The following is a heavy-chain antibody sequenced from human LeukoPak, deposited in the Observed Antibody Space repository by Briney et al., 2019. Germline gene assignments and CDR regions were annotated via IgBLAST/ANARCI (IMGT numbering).Heavy chain of an antibody. D-gene: IGHD5-12*01. CDR1: GGSISSGGYS. CDR3: ARGSGYGTRAFDP. CDR2: IYHSGST. J-gene: IGHJ5*02. Sequence: PSQTLSLTGAASGGSISSGGYSWRWIRQPPGKGLEWIGYIYHSGSTYYNPCLKSRVTISVDTSKNQFSLKLSSVTAADTAVYYCARGSGYGTRAFDPWGQGTLVTVSS. V-gene: IGHV4-30-2*05.